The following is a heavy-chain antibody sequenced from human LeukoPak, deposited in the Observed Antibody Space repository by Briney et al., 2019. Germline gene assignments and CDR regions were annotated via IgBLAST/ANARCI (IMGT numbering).Heavy chain of an antibody. J-gene: IGHJ4*02. CDR3: ARAYSGAYLNLDY. CDR2: IIPIFGTA. CDR1: GGTFSSYA. Sequence: SVKVSCKASGGTFSSYAISWVRQAPGQGLEWMGGIIPIFGTANYAQKFQGRVTITTDESTSTAYMELSSLRSEDTAVYYCARAYSGAYLNLDYWAREPWSPSPQ. D-gene: IGHD4-17*01. V-gene: IGHV1-69*05.